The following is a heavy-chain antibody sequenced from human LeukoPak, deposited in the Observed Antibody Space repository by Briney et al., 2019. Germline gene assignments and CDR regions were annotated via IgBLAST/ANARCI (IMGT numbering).Heavy chain of an antibody. D-gene: IGHD6-19*01. CDR3: ARVLEGSSGQHWYFDL. J-gene: IGHJ2*01. CDR2: IKHRGST. V-gene: IGHV4-34*01. Sequence: PSQTLSLTCAVYGGSFSGYYWSWARHPPGKGREWVGEIKHRGSTNYTPSHKSRVTTSVETSKNQFSMWLSSVTAADTAVYYCARVLEGSSGQHWYFDLWGRGTLVTVSS. CDR1: GGSFSGYY.